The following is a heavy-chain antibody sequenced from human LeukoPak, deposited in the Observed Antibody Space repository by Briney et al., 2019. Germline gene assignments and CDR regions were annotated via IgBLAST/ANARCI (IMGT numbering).Heavy chain of an antibody. CDR1: GFTFSSYG. CDR3: AKSGWLPFDY. Sequence: GGSLKLSCAASGFTFSSYGMHWVRQAPGKGLEWVAVISYDGSNKYYADSVKGRFTISRDNSKNTLYLQMNSLRAEDTAVYYCAKSGWLPFDYWGQGTLVTVSS. V-gene: IGHV3-30*18. J-gene: IGHJ4*01. D-gene: IGHD5-12*01. CDR2: ISYDGSNK.